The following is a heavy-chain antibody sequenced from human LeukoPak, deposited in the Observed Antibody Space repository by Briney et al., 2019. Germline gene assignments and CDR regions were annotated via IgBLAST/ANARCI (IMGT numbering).Heavy chain of an antibody. Sequence: PGGSLRLSCAASGFTFSSYSMNWVRQAPGKGLEWVSYISSSSTIYYADSVMRRLTLSRDNAKISLYLLINNLRAEDKAGYYCARDMYLGGQGTLVTVSS. J-gene: IGHJ4*02. D-gene: IGHD2-8*01. CDR2: ISSSSTI. CDR1: GFTFSSYS. CDR3: ARDMYL. V-gene: IGHV3-48*04.